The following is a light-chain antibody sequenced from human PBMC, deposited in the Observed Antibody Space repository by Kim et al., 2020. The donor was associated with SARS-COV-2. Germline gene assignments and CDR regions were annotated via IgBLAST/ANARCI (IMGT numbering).Light chain of an antibody. Sequence: PAVLSTSAGEKVTLSCRASQSVGYNLAWYQQRSGQAPRLLIYGASTRATGIPARFSGSGSGTDFTLTISNLQSEDFAVYYCQHDAFGGGTKLEI. J-gene: IGKJ4*01. CDR3: QHDA. CDR2: GAS. CDR1: QSVGYN. V-gene: IGKV3-15*01.